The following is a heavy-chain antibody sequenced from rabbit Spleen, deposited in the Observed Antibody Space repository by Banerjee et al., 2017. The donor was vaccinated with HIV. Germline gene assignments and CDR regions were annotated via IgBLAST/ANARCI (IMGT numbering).Heavy chain of an antibody. V-gene: IGHV1S45*01. Sequence: QERLVESGGGLVKPEGSLKLSCTASGFSFSNKAVMCWVRQAPGKGLEWIACINAVTGKAVYASWAKGRFTFSKTSSTTVTLQVTSLTAADTATYFCARGSNVNGGGYALWGQGTLVTVS. CDR1: GFSFSNKAV. CDR3: ARGSNVNGGGYAL. J-gene: IGHJ4*01. D-gene: IGHD6-1*01. CDR2: INAVTGKA.